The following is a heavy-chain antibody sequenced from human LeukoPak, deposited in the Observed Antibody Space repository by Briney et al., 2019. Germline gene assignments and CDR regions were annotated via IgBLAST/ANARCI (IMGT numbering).Heavy chain of an antibody. CDR3: AKDSEIAVAGTTDY. D-gene: IGHD6-19*01. V-gene: IGHV3-23*01. CDR1: GFTFSSYS. J-gene: IGHJ4*02. Sequence: GGSLRLSCAASGFTFSSYSMNWVRQAPGKGLEWVPGISGGGGSTYYADSVKGRFTISRDNSKNTLYLQMNSLRAEDTAVYYCAKDSEIAVAGTTDYWGQGTLVTVSS. CDR2: ISGGGGST.